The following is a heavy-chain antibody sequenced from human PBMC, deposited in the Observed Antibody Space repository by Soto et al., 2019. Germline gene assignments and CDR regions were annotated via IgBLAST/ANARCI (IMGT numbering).Heavy chain of an antibody. CDR3: AKGTAEWLVQGGGFDY. D-gene: IGHD6-19*01. CDR2: ISYDGSNK. V-gene: IGHV3-30*18. Sequence: QVQLVESGGGVVQPGRSLRLSCAASGFTFSSYGMHWVRQAPGKGLEWVAVISYDGSNKYYADSVKGRFTISRDNSKNTLYLQMNSLRAEDTAVYYCAKGTAEWLVQGGGFDYWGQGTLVTVSS. J-gene: IGHJ4*02. CDR1: GFTFSSYG.